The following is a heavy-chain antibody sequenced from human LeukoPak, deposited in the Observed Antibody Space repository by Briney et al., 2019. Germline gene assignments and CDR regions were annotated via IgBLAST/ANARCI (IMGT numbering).Heavy chain of an antibody. J-gene: IGHJ5*02. CDR2: IYHSGST. D-gene: IGHD3-3*01. CDR1: GYSISSGYY. CDR3: ARDSYDFWSGYSIGWFDP. V-gene: IGHV4-38-2*02. Sequence: PSETLSLTCAVSGYSISSGYYWGWIRQPPGKGLEWIGSIYHSGSTYYNPSLKSRVTISVDTSKNQFSLKLSSVTAADTAVYYCARDSYDFWSGYSIGWFDPRGQGTLVTVSS.